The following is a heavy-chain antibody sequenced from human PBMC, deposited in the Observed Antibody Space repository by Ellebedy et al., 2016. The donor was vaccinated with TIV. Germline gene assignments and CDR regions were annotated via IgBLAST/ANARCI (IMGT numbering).Heavy chain of an antibody. CDR3: ARLRYHYDSSGYSDWYFDL. CDR2: IKQDGGEK. Sequence: GGSLRLSCAASGFSFSNYWMSWVRQAPGRGLECVANIKQDGGEKHYVDSVKGRFTISRDNAKNSLYLQMNSLRAEDTAVYYCARLRYHYDSSGYSDWYFDLWGRGTLVTVSS. V-gene: IGHV3-7*01. CDR1: GFSFSNYW. J-gene: IGHJ2*01. D-gene: IGHD3-22*01.